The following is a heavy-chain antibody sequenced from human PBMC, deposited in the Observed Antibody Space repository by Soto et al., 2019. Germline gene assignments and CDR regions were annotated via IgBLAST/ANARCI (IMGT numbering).Heavy chain of an antibody. V-gene: IGHV3-30*18. CDR3: AKDRYCSGGSCYSWYFDY. J-gene: IGHJ4*02. Sequence: GGSLRLSCAASGFTFSSYGMHWVRQAPGKGLEWVAVISYDGSNKYYADSVKGQFTISRDNSKNTLYLQMNSLRAEDTAVYYCAKDRYCSGGSCYSWYFDYWGQGTLVTVSS. D-gene: IGHD2-15*01. CDR1: GFTFSSYG. CDR2: ISYDGSNK.